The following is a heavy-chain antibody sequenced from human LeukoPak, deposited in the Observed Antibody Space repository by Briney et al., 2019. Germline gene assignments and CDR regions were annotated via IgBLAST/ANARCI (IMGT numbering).Heavy chain of an antibody. D-gene: IGHD4-11*01. CDR2: IYSGGST. V-gene: IGHV3-53*01. CDR1: GFTVSSNY. Sequence: GSLRLSCAASGFTVSSNYMSWVRQAPGKGLEWVSVIYSGGSTYYADSVKGRFTISRDNSKNTLYLQMNSLRAEDTAVYYCARAAGNDYPVYWGQGTLVTVSS. J-gene: IGHJ4*02. CDR3: ARAAGNDYPVY.